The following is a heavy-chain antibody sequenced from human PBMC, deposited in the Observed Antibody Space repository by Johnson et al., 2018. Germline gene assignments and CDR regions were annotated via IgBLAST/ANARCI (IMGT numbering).Heavy chain of an antibody. V-gene: IGHV5-51*03. CDR3: AAVTGGSYYYYGMDV. CDR2: IYPGDSDT. CDR1: GYRFTSYW. J-gene: IGHJ6*02. D-gene: IGHD7-27*01. Sequence: VQLVQSGAEVKKPGESLKISCKGSGYRFTSYWIGWVRQMPGKGLEWMGIIYPGDSDTRYSPSFQGQVTIPADKSISTAYLQWSSLRASDHAMYYCAAVTGGSYYYYGMDVWGQGTTVTVSS.